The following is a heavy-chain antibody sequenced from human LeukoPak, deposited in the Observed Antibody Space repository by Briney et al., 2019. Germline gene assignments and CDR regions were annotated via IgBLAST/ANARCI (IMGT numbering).Heavy chain of an antibody. J-gene: IGHJ4*02. CDR1: GFTFSSYG. CDR2: ISYDGSNK. V-gene: IGHV3-30*18. Sequence: GGSLRLSCAASGFTFSSYGMHWVRQAPGKGLEWVAVISYDGSNKYYADFVKGRFTISRDNSKNTLYLQMNSLRAEDTAVYYCANGFHGRSSWPDRMPNDYWGQGTLVTVSS. D-gene: IGHD6-13*01. CDR3: ANGFHGRSSWPDRMPNDY.